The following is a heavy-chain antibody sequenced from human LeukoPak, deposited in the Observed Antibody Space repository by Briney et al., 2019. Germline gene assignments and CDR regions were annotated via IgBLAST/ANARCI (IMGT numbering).Heavy chain of an antibody. CDR2: INTSGNT. V-gene: IGHV4-4*07. Sequence: TSETLSLTCTVSGDSISNYYWTWIRQSAGKGLQWIGRINTSGNTNYNPYLKSRVTMSLDTSKNQFSLNLSSVTAADTAVYYCARGMTGDYWGQGTLVTVSS. CDR1: GDSISNYY. J-gene: IGHJ4*02. CDR3: ARGMTGDY. D-gene: IGHD3-9*01.